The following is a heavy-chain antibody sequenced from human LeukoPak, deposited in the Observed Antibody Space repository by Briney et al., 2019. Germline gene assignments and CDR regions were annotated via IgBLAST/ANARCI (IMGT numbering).Heavy chain of an antibody. CDR2: IYTSGST. V-gene: IGHV4-4*07. D-gene: IGHD1-26*01. CDR3: ARSRLFGSYYSLDY. CDR1: GGSISSYY. J-gene: IGHJ4*02. Sequence: SETLSLTCTVSGGSISSYYWSWIRQLAGKGLEWIGRIYTSGSTNYNPSLKSRVTMSVDTSKNQFSLKLSSVTAADTAVYYCARSRLFGSYYSLDYWGQGTLVTVSS.